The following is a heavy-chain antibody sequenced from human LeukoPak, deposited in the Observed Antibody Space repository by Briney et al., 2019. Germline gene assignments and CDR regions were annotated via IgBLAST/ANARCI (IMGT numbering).Heavy chain of an antibody. CDR1: GGSFSGYY. CDR2: IYYSGRT. V-gene: IGHV4-34*11. D-gene: IGHD3-16*01. J-gene: IGHJ1*01. Sequence: SETLSLTCAVYGGSFSGYYWSWIRQPPGKGLEWIGYIYYSGRTKYNPSLKSRVTISVDTSRNQFSLKLSSVTAADTAVYARHTDDLGYFQHWGQGTLVTVSS. CDR3: HTDDLGYFQH.